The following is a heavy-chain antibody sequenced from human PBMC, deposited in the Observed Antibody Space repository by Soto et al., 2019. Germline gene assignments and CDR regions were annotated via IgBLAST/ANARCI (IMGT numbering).Heavy chain of an antibody. Sequence: EVQLVQSGAEVKKPGESLKISCKGSGYSFTSYWIGWVRQMPGKGLEWMGIIYPGDSDTRYSPSFQGQGTISADKSISNAYLQWSSLKASDTAMYYCATKTSYSSPGGGNFDYWGQGTLVTVSS. CDR1: GYSFTSYW. CDR3: ATKTSYSSPGGGNFDY. J-gene: IGHJ4*02. D-gene: IGHD6-13*01. CDR2: IYPGDSDT. V-gene: IGHV5-51*01.